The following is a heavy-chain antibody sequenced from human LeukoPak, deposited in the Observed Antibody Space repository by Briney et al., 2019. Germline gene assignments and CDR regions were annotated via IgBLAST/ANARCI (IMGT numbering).Heavy chain of an antibody. V-gene: IGHV5-51*01. CDR1: GYSFTSYW. Sequence: GESLKISCKGSGYSFTSYWIGWVRQMPGKGLEWMGIIYPGDSDTRYSPSFQGQVTISADKSISTAYLQWSSLKASDTAMYYCARQRASGYSSSWYDSDWFDPWGQGTLVTVSS. D-gene: IGHD6-13*01. CDR3: ARQRASGYSSSWYDSDWFDP. J-gene: IGHJ5*02. CDR2: IYPGDSDT.